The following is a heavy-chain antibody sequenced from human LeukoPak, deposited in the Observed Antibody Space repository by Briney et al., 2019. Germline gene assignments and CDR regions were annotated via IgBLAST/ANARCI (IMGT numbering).Heavy chain of an antibody. CDR2: IYHSGST. CDR1: GGSISSSNW. CDR3: ARRDGYCSGGSCYSDDAFDI. D-gene: IGHD2-15*01. Sequence: SETLSLTCAVSGGSISSSNWWSWVRQPPGKGLEWIGEIYHSGSTNYNPSLKSRVTISVDKSKNQSSLKLSSVTAADTAVYYCARRDGYCSGGSCYSDDAFDIWGQGTMVTVSS. J-gene: IGHJ3*02. V-gene: IGHV4-4*02.